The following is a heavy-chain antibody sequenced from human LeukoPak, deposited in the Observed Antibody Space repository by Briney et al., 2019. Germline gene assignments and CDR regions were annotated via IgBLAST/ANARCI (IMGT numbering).Heavy chain of an antibody. D-gene: IGHD4-17*01. Sequence: GGSLRLSSAASGFTFSDYYMSWIRQAPGKGLEWVSYISSSGSSTFYAVSVKGRFTISRDNAKSSLFLQMDSLRAEDTAMYYCATYGGFDYWGQGSLVTVSS. CDR2: ISSSGSST. CDR3: ATYGGFDY. J-gene: IGHJ4*02. CDR1: GFTFSDYY. V-gene: IGHV3-11*01.